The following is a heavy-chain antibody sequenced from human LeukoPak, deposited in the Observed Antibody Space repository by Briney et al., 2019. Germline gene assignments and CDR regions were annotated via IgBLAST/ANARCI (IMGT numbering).Heavy chain of an antibody. V-gene: IGHV4-31*03. J-gene: IGHJ6*02. D-gene: IGHD3-10*01. Sequence: SETLSLTCTVSGGSISSGGYYWSWIRQHPGKGLEWIGYIYYSGSTYYNPSLKSRVTISVDTSKNQFSLKLSSVTAADTAVYYCARDRITMVRARSFYGTDVWGQGTTVTVSS. CDR2: IYYSGST. CDR3: ARDRITMVRARSFYGTDV. CDR1: GGSISSGGYY.